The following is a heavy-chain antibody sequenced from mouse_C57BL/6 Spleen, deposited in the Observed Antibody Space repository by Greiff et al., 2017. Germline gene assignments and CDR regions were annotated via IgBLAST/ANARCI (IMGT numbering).Heavy chain of an antibody. J-gene: IGHJ1*03. CDR3: ARGIYDGYLYWYFDV. CDR1: GYAFSSYW. CDR2: IYPGDGDT. V-gene: IGHV1-80*01. D-gene: IGHD2-3*01. Sequence: QVQLTQSGAELVKPGASVKISCKASGYAFSSYWMNWVKQRPGKGLEWIGQIYPGDGDTNYNGKFKGKATLTADKSSSTAYMQLSSLTSEDSAVYFCARGIYDGYLYWYFDVWGTGTTVTVSS.